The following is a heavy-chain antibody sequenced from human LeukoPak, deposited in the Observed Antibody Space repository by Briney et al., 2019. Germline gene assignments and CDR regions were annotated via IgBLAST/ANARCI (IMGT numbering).Heavy chain of an antibody. CDR3: ARHVSGDTLGRYYYYYYYMDV. CDR2: IYYSGST. J-gene: IGHJ6*03. CDR1: GGSISSYY. V-gene: IGHV4-59*08. D-gene: IGHD4-17*01. Sequence: PSETLSLTCTVSGGSISSYYWSWIRQPPGKGLEWIGYIYYSGSTNYNPSLKSRVTISVDTSKNQFSLKLSSVTAADTAVYYCARHVSGDTLGRYYYYYYYMDVWGKGTTVTISS.